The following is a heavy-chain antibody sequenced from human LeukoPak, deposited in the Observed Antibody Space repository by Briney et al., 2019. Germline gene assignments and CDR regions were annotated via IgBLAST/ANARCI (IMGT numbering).Heavy chain of an antibody. Sequence: PSETLSLTCTVSGGSISSYYWSWIRQPPGKGLEWIGYIYYSGSTNYNPSLKSRVTISVDTSKNQFSLKLSSVTAADTAVYYCARDSSYDFWSGYSYYYYGMDVWGQGTTVTVSS. CDR1: GGSISSYY. CDR3: ARDSSYDFWSGYSYYYYGMDV. J-gene: IGHJ6*02. V-gene: IGHV4-59*12. CDR2: IYYSGST. D-gene: IGHD3-3*01.